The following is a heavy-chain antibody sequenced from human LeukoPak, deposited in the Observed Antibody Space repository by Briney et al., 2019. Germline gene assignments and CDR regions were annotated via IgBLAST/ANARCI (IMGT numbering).Heavy chain of an antibody. CDR1: GGSISSGDYY. D-gene: IGHD2-2*03. CDR2: IYYSGST. Sequence: SQTLSLTCTVSGGSISSGDYYWSWIRQPPGKGLEWIGYIYYSGSTYYNPSLKSRVTISVDTSKNQVSLKLSSVTAADTAVYYCASGYCSSTSCSGSPFDYWGQGTLVTVSS. CDR3: ASGYCSSTSCSGSPFDY. J-gene: IGHJ4*02. V-gene: IGHV4-30-4*01.